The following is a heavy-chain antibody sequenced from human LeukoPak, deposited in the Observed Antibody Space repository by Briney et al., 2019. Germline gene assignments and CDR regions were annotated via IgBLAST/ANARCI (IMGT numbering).Heavy chain of an antibody. V-gene: IGHV4-34*01. CDR3: AREVGKGIDY. CDR2: INHSGST. Sequence: TSETLSLTCAVYGGSFSGYYWSWIRQPPGKGLEWIGEINHSGSTNYNPSLKSRVTISVDTSKNQFSLKLSSVTAADTAVYYCAREVGKGIDYWGQGTLVTVSS. J-gene: IGHJ4*02. CDR1: GGSFSGYY. D-gene: IGHD3-10*01.